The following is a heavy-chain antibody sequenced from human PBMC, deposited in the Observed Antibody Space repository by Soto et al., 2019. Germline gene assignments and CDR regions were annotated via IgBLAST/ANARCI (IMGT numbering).Heavy chain of an antibody. Sequence: QVQLEQSGAEVKKPGSSVKISCKASGGTLSDHGVSWLRQAPGQGLEWVGGTIPVFHTANYAPKFQGRVTIAADNSKNIAYMELGSLRSDDTAFYYCARGVYGSGNYYTGPSAFDIWGQGTLVIVSS. V-gene: IGHV1-69*06. D-gene: IGHD3-10*01. J-gene: IGHJ3*02. CDR2: TIPVFHTA. CDR3: ARGVYGSGNYYTGPSAFDI. CDR1: GGTLSDHG.